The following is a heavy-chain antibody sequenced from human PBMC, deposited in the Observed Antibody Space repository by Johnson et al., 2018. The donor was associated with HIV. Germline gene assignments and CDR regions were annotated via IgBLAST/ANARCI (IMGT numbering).Heavy chain of an antibody. J-gene: IGHJ3*02. CDR1: GFTFSSYW. V-gene: IGHV3-7*01. Sequence: MLLVESGGGLVQPGGSLRLSCAASGFTFSSYWMSWVRQAPGKWLEWVANIKQDGSEKYYVDSVTGRFTISRDNANNSLYLPMHSLRAEDTAVYYCARVPEGDDDAFDIWGQGTMVTVSS. CDR2: IKQDGSEK. CDR3: ARVPEGDDDAFDI. D-gene: IGHD2-21*01.